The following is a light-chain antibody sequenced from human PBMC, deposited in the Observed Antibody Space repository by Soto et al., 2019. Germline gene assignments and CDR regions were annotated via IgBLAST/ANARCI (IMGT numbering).Light chain of an antibody. CDR2: GAS. CDR1: QSVNSQF. Sequence: PGEVDTLSCRASQSVNSQFFAWHQQKPGQAPRLLIHGASNRAAGIPSRFSGSGYGTEFTLTISSLQTDDFATYYCQQYNSYWTFGQGTKVDIK. J-gene: IGKJ1*01. CDR3: QQYNSYWT. V-gene: IGKV3D-15*01.